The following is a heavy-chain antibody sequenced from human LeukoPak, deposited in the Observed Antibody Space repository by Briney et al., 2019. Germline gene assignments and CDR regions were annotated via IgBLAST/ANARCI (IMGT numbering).Heavy chain of an antibody. CDR3: AKTPSFRVAATHFDY. CDR2: ISGSGGST. D-gene: IGHD2-15*01. J-gene: IGHJ4*02. Sequence: GGSLRLSCAASGFTFSSYAMSWVRQAPGKGLEWVSAISGSGGSTYYADSVKGRFTISRGNSKNTLYLQMNSLRAEDTAVYYCAKTPSFRVAATHFDYWGQGTLVTVSS. CDR1: GFTFSSYA. V-gene: IGHV3-23*01.